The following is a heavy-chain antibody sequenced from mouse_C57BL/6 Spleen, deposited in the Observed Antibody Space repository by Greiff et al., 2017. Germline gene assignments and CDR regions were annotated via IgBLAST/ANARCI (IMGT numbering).Heavy chain of an antibody. CDR3: ARITEVVIDY. D-gene: IGHD1-1*01. CDR2: INPGSGGT. V-gene: IGHV1-54*01. Sequence: QVQLQQSGAELVRPGTSVKVSCKASGYAFTNYLIEWVKQRPGQGLEWIGVINPGSGGTKYNEKFKGKATLTADKPSSTAYMQLSSLTSEDSAVYFCARITEVVIDYWGQGTTLTVSS. J-gene: IGHJ2*01. CDR1: GYAFTNYL.